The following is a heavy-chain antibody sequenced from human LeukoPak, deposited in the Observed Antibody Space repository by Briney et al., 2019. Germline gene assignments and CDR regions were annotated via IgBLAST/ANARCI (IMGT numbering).Heavy chain of an antibody. V-gene: IGHV3-7*01. J-gene: IGHJ3*02. CDR3: ASETKRGYSYGSPTDAFDI. Sequence: QAGGSLRLSCAASGFTFSSYWMSWVRQAPGKGLEWVANIKQDGSEKYYVDSVKGRFTISRDNAKNSLYLQMNSLRAEDTAVYYCASETKRGYSYGSPTDAFDIWGQGTMVTVSS. CDR1: GFTFSSYW. CDR2: IKQDGSEK. D-gene: IGHD5-18*01.